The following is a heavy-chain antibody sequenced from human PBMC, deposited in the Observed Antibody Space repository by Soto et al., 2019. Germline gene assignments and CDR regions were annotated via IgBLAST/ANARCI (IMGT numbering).Heavy chain of an antibody. Sequence: QSGGSLRLSCEAPGFMFSTYLMSWVRQAPGKGLEWVANIKQGGNEKFYVDSVKGRFTISRDNAKKSLFLQMNSLRPEDTAVYYCVGALTYEVPYYYYGMDVWGQGTTVTVSS. D-gene: IGHD3-16*01. CDR1: GFMFSTYL. V-gene: IGHV3-7*01. J-gene: IGHJ6*02. CDR3: VGALTYEVPYYYYGMDV. CDR2: IKQGGNEK.